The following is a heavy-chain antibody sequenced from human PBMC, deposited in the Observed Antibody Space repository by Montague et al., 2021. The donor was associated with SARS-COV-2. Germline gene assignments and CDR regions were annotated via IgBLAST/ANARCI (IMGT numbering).Heavy chain of an antibody. CDR3: ARQFSREKWVDY. Sequence: VKPTQTLTLTCTVSGGPISISGYYWGWFRQPPGKGLEWIGSIYYSGSTYCNPSLKSRVTISVDTSKNQFSLKLSSVTAADTAVYYCARQFSREKWVDYWGQGTLVTVSS. V-gene: IGHV4-39*01. D-gene: IGHD1-26*01. CDR2: IYYSGST. J-gene: IGHJ4*02. CDR1: GGPISISGYY.